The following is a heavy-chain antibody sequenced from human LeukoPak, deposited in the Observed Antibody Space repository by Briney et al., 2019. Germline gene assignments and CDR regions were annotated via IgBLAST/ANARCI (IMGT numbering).Heavy chain of an antibody. V-gene: IGHV3-30*02. Sequence: GGSLRLSCAASGFTFSSYGMHWVRQAPGKGLEWVAFIHYDGTNQYYADSVKGRFTISRDNFKNTLYLQMNSLRVEDTALYYCVNSGFDPWGQGTLVTVSS. CDR1: GFTFSSYG. CDR3: VNSGFDP. D-gene: IGHD3-10*01. CDR2: IHYDGTNQ. J-gene: IGHJ5*02.